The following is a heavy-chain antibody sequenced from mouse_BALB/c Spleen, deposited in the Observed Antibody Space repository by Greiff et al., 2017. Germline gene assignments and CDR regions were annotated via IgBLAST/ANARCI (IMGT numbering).Heavy chain of an antibody. CDR2: IYPSDSYT. J-gene: IGHJ3*01. D-gene: IGHD2-1*01. CDR1: GYTFTSYW. Sequence: VQLQQPGAELVRPGASVKLSCKASGYTFTSYWINWVKQRPGQGLEWIGNIYPSDSYTNYNQKFKDKATLTVDKSSSTAYMQLSSPTSEDSAVYYCARSGGNIWFAYWGQGTLVTVSA. CDR3: ARSGGNIWFAY. V-gene: IGHV1-69*02.